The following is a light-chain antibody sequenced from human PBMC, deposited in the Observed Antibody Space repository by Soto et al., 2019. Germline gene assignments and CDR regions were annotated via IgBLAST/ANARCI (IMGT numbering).Light chain of an antibody. Sequence: DIQLTQSPSLLSASVGDRVTITCRASQGISSHLAWYQQKSGKAPKLLMYAASTLQSGVPSRFSGSGSATEFTLTISSLQPEDFATYYCQQLNSYPLTFGGGTKVEIK. CDR3: QQLNSYPLT. CDR2: AAS. V-gene: IGKV1-9*01. J-gene: IGKJ4*01. CDR1: QGISSH.